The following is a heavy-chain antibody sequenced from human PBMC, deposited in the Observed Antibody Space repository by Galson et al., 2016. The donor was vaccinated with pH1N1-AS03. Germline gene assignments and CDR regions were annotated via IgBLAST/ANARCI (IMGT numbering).Heavy chain of an antibody. V-gene: IGHV4-39*01. CDR2: IYYSGST. J-gene: IGHJ5*02. CDR1: GGSISTSSYY. CDR3: ARHLYCDYVGWFDP. Sequence: SETLSLTCTVSGGSISTSSYYWGWIRQPPGKGLEWIGSIYYSGSTYYNPSLKSRVTISVDTSKNQFPLKLSSVTAAATAVYYCARHLYCDYVGWFDPWGQGTLVTVSS. D-gene: IGHD4-17*01.